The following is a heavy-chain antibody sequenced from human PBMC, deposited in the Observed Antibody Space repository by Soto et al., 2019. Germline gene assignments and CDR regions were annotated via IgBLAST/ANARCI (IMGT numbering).Heavy chain of an antibody. CDR1: GYSFAGYW. J-gene: IGHJ4*02. Sequence: GESLKISCKGSGYSFAGYWTTWVRQKPGKGLEWMGRIDPSDSQTYYSPSFRGHVSISVTKSITTVFLQWSSLRASDTAMYYCARQIYDSDTGPNFQYYFDSWGQGTPVTVSS. D-gene: IGHD3-22*01. V-gene: IGHV5-10-1*01. CDR3: ARQIYDSDTGPNFQYYFDS. CDR2: IDPSDSQT.